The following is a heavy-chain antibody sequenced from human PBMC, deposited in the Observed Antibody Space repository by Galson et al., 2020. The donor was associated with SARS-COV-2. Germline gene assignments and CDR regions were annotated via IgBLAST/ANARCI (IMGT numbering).Heavy chain of an antibody. V-gene: IGHV3-30*03. J-gene: IGHJ4*02. Sequence: GESLKISCAASGFTVSSNYMSWVRQAPGKGLEWVAVISYDGSNKYYADSVKGRFTISRDNSKNTLYLQMNSLRAEDTAVYYCARDLDDSSGEDYFDYWGQGTLVTVSS. CDR3: ARDLDDSSGEDYFDY. D-gene: IGHD3-22*01. CDR1: GFTVSSNY. CDR2: ISYDGSNK.